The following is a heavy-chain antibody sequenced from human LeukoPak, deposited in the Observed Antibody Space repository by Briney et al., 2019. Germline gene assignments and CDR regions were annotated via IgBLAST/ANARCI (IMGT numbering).Heavy chain of an antibody. Sequence: SVKVSCKASGGTFSSYAISWVRQAPGQGLEWMGGIIPIFGTANYAQKFQGRVTITADESTSTAYMELSSLRSEDTAVYYCARTISSTAAAGTVSVYFDYWGQGTLVTVSS. CDR1: GGTFSSYA. V-gene: IGHV1-69*13. D-gene: IGHD6-13*01. CDR2: IIPIFGTA. CDR3: ARTISSTAAAGTVSVYFDY. J-gene: IGHJ4*02.